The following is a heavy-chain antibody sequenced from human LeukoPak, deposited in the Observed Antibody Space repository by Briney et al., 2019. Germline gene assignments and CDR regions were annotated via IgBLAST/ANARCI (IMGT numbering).Heavy chain of an antibody. CDR1: GGSMSNYY. CDR2: IYSTGST. J-gene: IGHJ4*02. D-gene: IGHD5-24*01. Sequence: WETLSLTCSVSGGSMSNYYWSWIRQPPGKGLEWIGHIYSTGSTTYSPSLKSRVIMSVDTSKNQFSLKVTSVTAADTAVYYCARHRSDGSYPLDSWGQGALVTVSS. V-gene: IGHV4-59*08. CDR3: ARHRSDGSYPLDS.